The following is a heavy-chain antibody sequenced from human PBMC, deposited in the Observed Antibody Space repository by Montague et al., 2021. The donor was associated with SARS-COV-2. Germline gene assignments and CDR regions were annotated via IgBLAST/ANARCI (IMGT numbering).Heavy chain of an antibody. CDR1: GFTFSSYI. CDR2: ISNDGSRK. CDR3: ARRRERWSDAFDI. V-gene: IGHV3-30*04. J-gene: IGHJ3*02. D-gene: IGHD2-15*01. Sequence: SLRLSCAASGFTFSSYIMHWVRQAPGEGLEWVADISNDGSRKYYADSVKGRFTISRDNSENTLFLQMTSLRAEDTAVYYCARRRERWSDAFDIWGQGTVVTVSS.